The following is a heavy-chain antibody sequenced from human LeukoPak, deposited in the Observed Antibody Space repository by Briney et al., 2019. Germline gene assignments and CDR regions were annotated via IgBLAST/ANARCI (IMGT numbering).Heavy chain of an antibody. Sequence: GGSLRLSCAVSGFTFRSYDMSWVRQAPGKGLEWVSCISSSGSTIYYADSVKGRFTIFRDNAKNSQYLQMNSLRVEDTALYYCARAQTYGDSRLLLDYWGQGTLVTVSS. CDR1: GFTFRSYD. CDR2: ISSSGSTI. J-gene: IGHJ4*02. V-gene: IGHV3-48*03. CDR3: ARAQTYGDSRLLLDY. D-gene: IGHD4-17*01.